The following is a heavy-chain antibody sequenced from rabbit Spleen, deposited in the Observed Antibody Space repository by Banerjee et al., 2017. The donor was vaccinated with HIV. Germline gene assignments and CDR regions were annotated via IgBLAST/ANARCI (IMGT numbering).Heavy chain of an antibody. CDR3: AKDTSSSFSSYGMDL. CDR1: GFDFSNKAV. V-gene: IGHV1S40*01. D-gene: IGHD1-1*01. Sequence: QSLEESGGGLVQPEGSLTLTCKASGFDFSNKAVMCWVRQAPGKGLEWIACINVITGKAVYATWAKGRFTFSKTSSTTVTLQMTSLTVADTATYFCAKDTSSSFSSYGMDLWGQGTLVTVS. J-gene: IGHJ6*01. CDR2: INVITGKA.